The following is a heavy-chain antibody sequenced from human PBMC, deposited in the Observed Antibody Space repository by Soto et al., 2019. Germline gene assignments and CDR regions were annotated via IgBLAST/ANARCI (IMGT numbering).Heavy chain of an antibody. CDR1: GYTFTNYG. J-gene: IGHJ6*02. D-gene: IGHD6-13*01. V-gene: IGHV1-18*01. CDR3: SRDGVGGAAAGICCYLHAFHV. CDR2: ISTDNGNT. Sequence: QVQLVQSGAEVKKPGASVKVSCQASGYTFTNYGISWVRQAPGQGLEWMGWISTDNGNTHYARKLQGRVTMTTDTFTSTAYMEVRSLRSDDTAMYYCSRDGVGGAAAGICCYLHAFHVWGQGTTFPVSS.